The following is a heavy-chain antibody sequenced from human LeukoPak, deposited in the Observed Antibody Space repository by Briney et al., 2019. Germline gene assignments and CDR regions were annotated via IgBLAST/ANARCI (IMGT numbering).Heavy chain of an antibody. V-gene: IGHV4-38-2*02. Sequence: PSETLSLTCTVSGYSISSGYFWGWIRQPPGKGLEWIGSISHSGTTYYNPSLKSRVTISVDTSKNQFSLKLNSVTAADTAVYYCARAGYGDSDFDYWGQGTLVTVSS. J-gene: IGHJ4*02. CDR2: ISHSGTT. D-gene: IGHD4-17*01. CDR1: GYSISSGYF. CDR3: ARAGYGDSDFDY.